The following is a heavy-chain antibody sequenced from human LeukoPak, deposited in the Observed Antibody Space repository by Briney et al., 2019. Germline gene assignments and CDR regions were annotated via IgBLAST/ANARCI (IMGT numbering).Heavy chain of an antibody. J-gene: IGHJ4*02. V-gene: IGHV3-7*01. CDR1: GFTFSSYW. D-gene: IGHD5-24*01. Sequence: PGGSLRLSYAASGFTFSSYWMSWVRQAPGKGLEWVANIKQDGSEKKYVDSVKGRFTISRDNAKNSLYLQMNSLRVEDTAVYYCARDGRDCDNPDWGQGTLVTVSS. CDR3: ARDGRDCDNPD. CDR2: IKQDGSEK.